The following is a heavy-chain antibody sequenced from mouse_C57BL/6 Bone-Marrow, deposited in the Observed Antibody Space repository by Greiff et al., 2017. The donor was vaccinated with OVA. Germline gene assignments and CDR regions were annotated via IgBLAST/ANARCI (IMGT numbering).Heavy chain of an antibody. Sequence: QVQLQQSGAELARPGASVKLSCKASGYTFTSYGISWVKQRTGQGLEWIGEIYPRSGNTYYNEKFKGKTTLTADKSSSTAYMELRSLTSEDSAVYFAASKTYYGYASFSYWGQGTLVTVSA. CDR2: IYPRSGNT. CDR1: GYTFTSYG. CDR3: ASKTYYGYASFSY. J-gene: IGHJ3*01. V-gene: IGHV1-81*01. D-gene: IGHD2-9*01.